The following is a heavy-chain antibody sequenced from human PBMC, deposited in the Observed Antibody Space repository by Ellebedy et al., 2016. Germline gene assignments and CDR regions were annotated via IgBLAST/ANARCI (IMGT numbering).Heavy chain of an antibody. Sequence: GSLRLSXTVSGDSISNFYWTWIRQPAGKGLEWIGRIYSTGSTNYNPSLKSRVTVSIDTSKSQFSLRLSSVTAADTAVYFCARTLVAPAAIRLDYWGQGTLVTVSS. CDR3: ARTLVAPAAIRLDY. V-gene: IGHV4-4*07. D-gene: IGHD2-2*01. CDR1: GDSISNFY. J-gene: IGHJ4*02. CDR2: IYSTGST.